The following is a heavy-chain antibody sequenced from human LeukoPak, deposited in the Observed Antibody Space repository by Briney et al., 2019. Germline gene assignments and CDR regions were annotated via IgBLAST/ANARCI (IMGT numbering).Heavy chain of an antibody. CDR3: ARLPQWGGTYHFDY. CDR1: GSSFTNHW. CDR2: IYPGDSDT. Sequence: GESLQISCQGSGSSFTNHWIGWVRQMPGKGLEWMGIIYPGDSDTRYSPSFQGQVTISADKSISMSYLQWSSLKASDTAMYYCARLPQWGGTYHFDYWGQGALLTVSS. J-gene: IGHJ4*02. D-gene: IGHD1-26*01. V-gene: IGHV5-51*01.